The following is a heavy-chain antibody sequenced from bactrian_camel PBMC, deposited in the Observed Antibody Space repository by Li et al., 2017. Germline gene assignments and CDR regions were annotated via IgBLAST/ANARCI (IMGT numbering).Heavy chain of an antibody. J-gene: IGHJ4*01. D-gene: IGHD2*01. CDR2: IYSDGSNT. CDR1: GFTFSSYY. CDR3: ATGFLWRFTTTEQEYNY. V-gene: IGHV3-2*01. Sequence: QLVESGGGLVRPGGSLRLSCAASGFTFSSYYMSWVRQAPGKGLEWVSSIYSDGSNTYYADSVKGRFTISRDNAKNTVYLQMNSLKSEDTALYYCATGFLWRFTTTEQEYNYWGQGTQVTVS.